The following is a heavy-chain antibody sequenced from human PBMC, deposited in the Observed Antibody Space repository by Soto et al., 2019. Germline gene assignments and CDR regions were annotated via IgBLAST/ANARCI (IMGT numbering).Heavy chain of an antibody. CDR2: IYPGDSDT. V-gene: IGHV5-51*01. J-gene: IGHJ6*02. CDR1: GFNFPTFW. Sequence: GESLKISCKHSGFNFPTFWIAWVRQMPGKGLEWMGTIYPGDSDTRYSPSFQGQVTISADKSISTAYLQWSSLKASDTAMYYCATRRVEPGMDVWGQGTTVTVSS. CDR3: ATRRVEPGMDV.